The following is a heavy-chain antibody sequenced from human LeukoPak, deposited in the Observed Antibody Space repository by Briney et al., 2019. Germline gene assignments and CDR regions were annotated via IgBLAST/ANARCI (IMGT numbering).Heavy chain of an antibody. CDR2: ITSSRSTI. CDR3: ASRVSGVVSIDY. CDR1: GFSLNTYS. Sequence: GGSLRLSCAASGFSLNTYSMNWVRQAPGKGLEWISYITSSRSTIYYADSVKGRFTISRDNAENSLYLQMNSLRADDTAVYYCASRVSGVVSIDYWGQGTLVTVSS. J-gene: IGHJ4*02. D-gene: IGHD3-3*01. V-gene: IGHV3-48*01.